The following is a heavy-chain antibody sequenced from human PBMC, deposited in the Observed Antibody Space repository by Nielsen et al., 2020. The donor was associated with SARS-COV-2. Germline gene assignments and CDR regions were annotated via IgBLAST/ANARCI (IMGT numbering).Heavy chain of an antibody. D-gene: IGHD7-27*01. V-gene: IGHV1-46*01. Sequence: SVKVSCKASGYTFSNYYMHWVRQAPGQGLEWMGVIDPSGGSTRYAQKFQGRFIMTTDTSTTTVYMEMASLRAEDTAVYYCARPGDLSAFDFWGQGTMVTISS. CDR3: ARPGDLSAFDF. CDR1: GYTFSNYY. J-gene: IGHJ3*01. CDR2: IDPSGGST.